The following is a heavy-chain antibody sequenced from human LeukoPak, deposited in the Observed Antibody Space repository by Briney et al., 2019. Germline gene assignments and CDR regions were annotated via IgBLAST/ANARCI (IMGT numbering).Heavy chain of an antibody. Sequence: GGSLRLSCAASGFTFSSYEMNWVRQAPGKGLEWVSYISSSGSTIYYADSVKGRFTISRDNAKNSLYLQMNSLRAEDTAVYYCARESSLGVELRPGGNWFDPWGQGTLVTVSS. V-gene: IGHV3-48*03. J-gene: IGHJ5*02. D-gene: IGHD3-3*01. CDR3: ARESSLGVELRPGGNWFDP. CDR2: ISSSGSTI. CDR1: GFTFSSYE.